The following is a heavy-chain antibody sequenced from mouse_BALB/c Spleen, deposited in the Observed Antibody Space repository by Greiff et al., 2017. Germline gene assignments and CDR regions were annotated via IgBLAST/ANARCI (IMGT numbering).Heavy chain of an antibody. CDR2: ISYSGST. Sequence: EVKLQESGPSLVKPSQTLSLTCSVTGDSITSGYWNWIRKFPGNKLEYMGYISYSGSTYYNPSLKSRISITRDTSKNQYYLQLNSVTTEDTATYYCASLTGTGLFPFAYWGQGTLVTVSA. CDR3: ASLTGTGLFPFAY. D-gene: IGHD4-1*01. V-gene: IGHV3-8*02. CDR1: GDSITSGY. J-gene: IGHJ3*01.